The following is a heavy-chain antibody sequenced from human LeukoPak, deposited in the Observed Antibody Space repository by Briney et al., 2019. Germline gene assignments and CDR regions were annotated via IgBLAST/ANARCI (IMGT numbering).Heavy chain of an antibody. J-gene: IGHJ4*02. CDR2: ISGSGGST. D-gene: IGHD5-12*01. V-gene: IGHV3-23*01. Sequence: GGSLRLPCAASGFTFSSYAMSWVRQAPGKGLEWVSAISGSGGSTYYADSVKGRFTISRDNSKNTLYLQMNSLRAEDTAVYYCAKVKGRIVATIRSPWYFDYWGQGTLVTVSS. CDR3: AKVKGRIVATIRSPWYFDY. CDR1: GFTFSSYA.